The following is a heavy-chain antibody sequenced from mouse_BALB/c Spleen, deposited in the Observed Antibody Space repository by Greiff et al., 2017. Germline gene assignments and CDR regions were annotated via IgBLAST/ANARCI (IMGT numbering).Heavy chain of an antibody. CDR1: GFSLTSYG. Sequence: QVQLKESGPGLVQPSQSLSITCTVSGFSLTSYGVHWVRQSPGKGLEWLGVIWSGGSTDYNAAFISRLSISKDNSKSQVFFKMNSLQANDTAIYYCARGDDYDGDAMDYWGQGTSVTVSS. D-gene: IGHD2-4*01. CDR2: IWSGGST. CDR3: ARGDDYDGDAMDY. V-gene: IGHV2-2*02. J-gene: IGHJ4*01.